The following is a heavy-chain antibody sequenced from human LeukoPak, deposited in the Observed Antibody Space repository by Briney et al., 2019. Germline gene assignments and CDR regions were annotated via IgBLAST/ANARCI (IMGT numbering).Heavy chain of an antibody. J-gene: IGHJ4*02. D-gene: IGHD3-10*01. CDR2: IYYRGST. V-gene: IGHV4-39*01. Sequence: SETPSLTCTVSDGSINSSSYYWGWIRQPPGKGLEWIGNIYYRGSTYYNPSLYSRLTISIDRSKSQFSLKLSSVTAADTAVYYCARCDFGSGSYSPRFDFWGQGTLVTVSS. CDR3: ARCDFGSGSYSPRFDF. CDR1: DGSINSSSYY.